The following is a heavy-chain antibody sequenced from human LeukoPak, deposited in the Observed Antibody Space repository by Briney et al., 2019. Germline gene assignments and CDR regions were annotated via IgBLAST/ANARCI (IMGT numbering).Heavy chain of an antibody. CDR1: GYTFTGYY. J-gene: IGHJ4*02. Sequence: ASVKVSCKASGYTFTGYYMHWVRPAPGQGLEWMGWINPNSGGTNYAQKFQGRVTMTRDTSISTAYMELSRLRSDDTAVYYCARDLEVRGVIRYYFDYWGQGTLVTVSS. CDR3: ARDLEVRGVIRYYFDY. V-gene: IGHV1-2*02. CDR2: INPNSGGT. D-gene: IGHD3-10*01.